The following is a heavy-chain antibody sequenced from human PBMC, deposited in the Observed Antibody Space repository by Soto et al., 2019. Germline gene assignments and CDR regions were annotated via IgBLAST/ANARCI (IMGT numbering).Heavy chain of an antibody. CDR2: ISDSGGRT. CDR1: GFTFTNYA. CDR3: ARVAY. J-gene: IGHJ4*02. V-gene: IGHV3-23*01. Sequence: GGSLRLSCAASGFTFTNYAMNWVRQAPGKALEWVSVISDSGGRTHYADSVKGRFAISRDNAQNSLFLQMNTLRPEDSAIYYCARVAYWGPGTQVTVSS.